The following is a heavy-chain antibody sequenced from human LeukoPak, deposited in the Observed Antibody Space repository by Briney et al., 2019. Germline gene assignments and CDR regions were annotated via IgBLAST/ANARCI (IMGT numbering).Heavy chain of an antibody. V-gene: IGHV3-21*01. CDR3: ARARPYDFWSGYYPTYDAFDI. D-gene: IGHD3-3*01. Sequence: GGSLRLSCAASGFTFSSYSMNWVRQAPGKGLEWVSSISSSSSYIYYADSVKGRFTISRDNAKNSLYLQMNSLRAEDTAVHYCARARPYDFWSGYYPTYDAFDIWGQGTMVTVSS. J-gene: IGHJ3*02. CDR1: GFTFSSYS. CDR2: ISSSSSYI.